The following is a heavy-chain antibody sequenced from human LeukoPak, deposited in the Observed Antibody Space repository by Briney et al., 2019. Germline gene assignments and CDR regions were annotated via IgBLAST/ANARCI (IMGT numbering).Heavy chain of an antibody. J-gene: IGHJ5*02. Sequence: LETLSLTCTVSGGSISSYYWSWIRQPPGKGLEWIGYIYYSGSTNYNPSLKSRVTISVDTSKNQFSLKLSSVTAADTAVYYCARALKGYSYGYATNTKYNWFDPWGQGTLVTVSS. CDR1: GGSISSYY. D-gene: IGHD5-18*01. V-gene: IGHV4-59*12. CDR2: IYYSGST. CDR3: ARALKGYSYGYATNTKYNWFDP.